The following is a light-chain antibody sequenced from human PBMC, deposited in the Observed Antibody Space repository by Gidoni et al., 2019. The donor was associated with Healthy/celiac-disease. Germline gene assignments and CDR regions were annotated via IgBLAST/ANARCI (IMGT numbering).Light chain of an antibody. J-gene: IGKJ4*01. CDR3: QQLNSYPLT. CDR2: AAS. Sequence: IQLSQSPSSPSASVGDRVTITCRASQGISSYLAWYQQKPGKAPKLLIYAASTLQSGVPSRFSGSGSGTDFTLTSSSLQPEAFATYYCQQLNSYPLTFGVGTKVEIK. V-gene: IGKV1-9*01. CDR1: QGISSY.